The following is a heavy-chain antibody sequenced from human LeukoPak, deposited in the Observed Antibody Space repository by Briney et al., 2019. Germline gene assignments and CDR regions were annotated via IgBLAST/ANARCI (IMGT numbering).Heavy chain of an antibody. CDR1: GGSFSGYY. V-gene: IGHV4-34*01. D-gene: IGHD2/OR15-2a*01. CDR2: INHSGST. J-gene: IGHJ5*02. CDR3: ARGYFRAVNWFDP. Sequence: PSETLSLTCAVYGGSFSGYYWSWIRQPPGKGLEWIGEINHSGSTNYNPSLKSRVTISVDTSKNQFSLKLSSVTAADTVVYYCARGYFRAVNWFDPWGQGTLVTVSS.